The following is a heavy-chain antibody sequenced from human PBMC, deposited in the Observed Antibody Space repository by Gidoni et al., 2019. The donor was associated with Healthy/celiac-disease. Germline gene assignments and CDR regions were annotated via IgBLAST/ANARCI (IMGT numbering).Heavy chain of an antibody. J-gene: IGHJ3*02. CDR1: GVTLSSCA. D-gene: IGHD3-22*01. V-gene: IGHV3-23*01. Sequence: EVQLLESGGGVVQPGGSLRLSCGASGVTLSSCAMSWVRQAPGEGLEWGSAISGSGGSTYYADSVKGRFTISRDNSKNTLYLQMNSLRAEDTAVYYCAKASLYSGYYSEDAFDIWGQGTMVTVSS. CDR2: ISGSGGST. CDR3: AKASLYSGYYSEDAFDI.